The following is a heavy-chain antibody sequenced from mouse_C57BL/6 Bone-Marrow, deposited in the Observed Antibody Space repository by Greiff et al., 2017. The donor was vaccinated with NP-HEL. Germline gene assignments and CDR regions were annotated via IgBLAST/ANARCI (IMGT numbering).Heavy chain of an antibody. J-gene: IGHJ4*01. CDR3: ARPLFDYYAMDY. CDR1: GFTFSDYG. Sequence: EVMLVESGGGLVKPGGSLKLSCAASGFTFSDYGMHWVRQAPEKGLEWVAYISSGSSTIYYADTVKGRFTISRDNAKNTLFLQMTSLRSEDTAMYYCARPLFDYYAMDYWGQGTSVTVSS. CDR2: ISSGSSTI. D-gene: IGHD1-1*02. V-gene: IGHV5-17*01.